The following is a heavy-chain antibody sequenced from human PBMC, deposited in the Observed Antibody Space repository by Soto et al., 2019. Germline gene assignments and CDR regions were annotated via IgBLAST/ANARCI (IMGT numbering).Heavy chain of an antibody. CDR2: INHSGST. V-gene: IGHV4-34*01. CDR3: ARGWGRIFDY. J-gene: IGHJ4*02. D-gene: IGHD7-27*01. Sequence: QVQLQQWGAGLLKPSETLSLTCAVYGGSFSGYYWSWIRQPPGKGLEWIGEINHSGSTNYNPSLXRRVXTXLDTSKNQFSLKLSSVTAADTAVYYCARGWGRIFDYWGQGTLVTVSS. CDR1: GGSFSGYY.